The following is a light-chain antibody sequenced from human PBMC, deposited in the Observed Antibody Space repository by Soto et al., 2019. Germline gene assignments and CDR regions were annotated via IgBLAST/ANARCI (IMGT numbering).Light chain of an antibody. CDR2: GIY. Sequence: ENVLTQSPGTLSLSPGERATLSCRARQSVTTIFFAWYQQIPGQAPRLLLYGIYSRATGIPDRFSASGSGTDFTLTISRLEPEDFVVYYSQQYSTSPLTFGQETELE. CDR1: QSVTTIF. V-gene: IGKV3-20*01. J-gene: IGKJ2*01. CDR3: QQYSTSPLT.